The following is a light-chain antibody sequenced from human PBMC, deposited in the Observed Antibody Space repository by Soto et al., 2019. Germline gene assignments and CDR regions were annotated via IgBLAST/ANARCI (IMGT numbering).Light chain of an antibody. CDR2: DAS. Sequence: DIQMTQSPSTLSASVGDRVTSTCRASQSISTWLAWYQQKPGKAPKLLIYDASSLESGVPSRFSGSGSGTEFTLTISSLQPDDFATYYFQQYYTSSWTLGQGTQVEF. CDR1: QSISTW. J-gene: IGKJ1*01. CDR3: QQYYTSSWT. V-gene: IGKV1-5*01.